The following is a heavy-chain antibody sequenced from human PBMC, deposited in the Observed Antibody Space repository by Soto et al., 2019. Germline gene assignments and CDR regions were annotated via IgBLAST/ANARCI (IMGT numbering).Heavy chain of an antibody. CDR3: ARTGFLEWLFGRDYYYRMDV. CDR1: GGSFSGYY. Sequence: SETLSLTCAVYGGSFSGYYWSWIRQPPGKGLEWIGEINHSGSTNYNPSLKSRVTISVDTSKNQFSLKLSSVTAADTAVYYCARTGFLEWLFGRDYYYRMDVWGQGTTVTVSS. CDR2: INHSGST. V-gene: IGHV4-34*01. D-gene: IGHD3-3*01. J-gene: IGHJ6*02.